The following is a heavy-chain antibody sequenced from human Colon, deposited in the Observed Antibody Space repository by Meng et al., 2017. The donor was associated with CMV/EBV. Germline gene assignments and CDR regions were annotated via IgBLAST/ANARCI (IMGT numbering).Heavy chain of an antibody. CDR3: AREFIEGNWFHP. CDR1: GGSISSGSYY. V-gene: IGHV4-39*07. D-gene: IGHD3-16*02. Sequence: SETLSLTCTVSGGSISSGSYYWGWIRQPPGKGLEWIGSIYYSGTTYSNPSLKSRVTISVDASKNQFSLNLSSMTAADTATYFCAREFIEGNWFHPWGQGTLVTVSS. CDR2: IYYSGTT. J-gene: IGHJ5*02.